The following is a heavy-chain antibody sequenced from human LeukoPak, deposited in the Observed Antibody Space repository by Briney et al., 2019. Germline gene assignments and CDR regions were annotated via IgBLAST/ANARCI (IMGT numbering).Heavy chain of an antibody. CDR3: SRVSLPANYASSGYYPFDY. D-gene: IGHD3-22*01. CDR1: GGSVSSGSYY. J-gene: IGHJ4*02. CDR2: IYYTGST. V-gene: IGHV4-61*01. Sequence: PSETLSLTCTVSGGSVSSGSYYWSWIRQPPGKGLEWIGYIYYTGSTNYNPSLKSRVTMSVDTSKNQFSLSLSSVTPADTAVYYCSRVSLPANYASSGYYPFDYWGQGTLVTVSS.